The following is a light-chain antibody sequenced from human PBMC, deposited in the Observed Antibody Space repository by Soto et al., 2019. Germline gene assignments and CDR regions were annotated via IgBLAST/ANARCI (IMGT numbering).Light chain of an antibody. CDR1: SSDVGGYNY. CDR3: SSYSSSSTLV. V-gene: IGLV2-14*01. CDR2: DVS. J-gene: IGLJ2*01. Sequence: QSALTQPSSVSGSPGQSITISCPGTSSDVGGYNYVSWYQQHPGKAPKLMIYDVSNRPSGVSNRFSGSKSGNTASLTISGLQAEDEADYYCSSYSSSSTLVFGGGTQLTGL.